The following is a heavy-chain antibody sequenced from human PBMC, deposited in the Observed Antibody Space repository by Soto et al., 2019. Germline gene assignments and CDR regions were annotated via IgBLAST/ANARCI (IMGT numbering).Heavy chain of an antibody. CDR1: GFTFSDYY. CDR2: ISSSSSYT. V-gene: IGHV3-11*06. D-gene: IGHD1-7*01. J-gene: IGHJ5*02. Sequence: GGSLRLSCAASGFTFSDYYMSWIRQAPGKGLEWVSYISSSSSYTNYADSVKGRFTISRDNAKNSLYLQMNSLRAEDTAVYYCARDLLSRNWNYDDNCFDLWGQGTLVTVSS. CDR3: ARDLLSRNWNYDDNCFDL.